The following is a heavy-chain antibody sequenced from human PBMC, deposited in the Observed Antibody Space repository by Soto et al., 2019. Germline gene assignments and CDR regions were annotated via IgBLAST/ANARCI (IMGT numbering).Heavy chain of an antibody. V-gene: IGHV4-59*01. CDR1: GGSISSYY. J-gene: IGHJ6*03. D-gene: IGHD3-3*01. Sequence: PSETLSLTCTVSGGSISSYYWSWIRQPPEKELKKIGYIYYSGSTNYNPSHKSRNNISVDTSKNQFSLHMSSVTHTHTSEYYCARLNDYDFWGGLRRDSYYLDVWGKGTTVTVSS. CDR3: ARLNDYDFWGGLRRDSYYLDV. CDR2: IYYSGST.